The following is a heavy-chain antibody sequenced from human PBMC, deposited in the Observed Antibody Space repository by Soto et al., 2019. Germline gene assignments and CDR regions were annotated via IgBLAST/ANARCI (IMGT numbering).Heavy chain of an antibody. Sequence: ASETLSLTCAVYGGSFSGYYWTWIRQPPGTGLEWIGEINQSGSTNYNPTLKSRVTMSVDTSKNQFSLKLGSVTAADTAMYYCARNYDDSSGHYRLFDYWGQGTPVTVSS. V-gene: IGHV4-34*01. J-gene: IGHJ4*02. CDR3: ARNYDDSSGHYRLFDY. CDR1: GGSFSGYY. D-gene: IGHD3-22*01. CDR2: INQSGST.